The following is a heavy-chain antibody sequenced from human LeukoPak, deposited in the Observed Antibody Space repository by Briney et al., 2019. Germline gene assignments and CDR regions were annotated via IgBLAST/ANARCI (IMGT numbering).Heavy chain of an antibody. J-gene: IGHJ4*02. CDR3: AKDGMSMDSSWFDY. CDR1: GFTFSTYA. V-gene: IGHV3-23*01. CDR2: ISGSATGSVTT. D-gene: IGHD6-13*01. Sequence: PGGSLRLSCAAPGFTFSTYAMNWVRQAPGKGLEWVSAISGSATGSVTTYYTDSVKGRFTISRDNSKNTLYLQMSSLRVEDTAVYYCAKDGMSMDSSWFDYWGQGTLVTVSS.